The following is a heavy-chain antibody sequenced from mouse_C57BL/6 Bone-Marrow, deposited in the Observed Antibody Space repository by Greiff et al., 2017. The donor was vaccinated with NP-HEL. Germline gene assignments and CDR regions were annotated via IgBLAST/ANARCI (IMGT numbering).Heavy chain of an antibody. V-gene: IGHV5-15*01. CDR3: AREGLSHWYFDV. D-gene: IGHD3-1*01. CDR2: ISNLAYSI. CDR1: GFTFSDYG. J-gene: IGHJ1*03. Sequence: EVKLMESGGGLVQPGGSLKLSCAASGFTFSDYGMAWVRQAPRKGPEWVAFISNLAYSIYYADTVTGRFTISRENAKNTLYLEMSSLRSEDTAMYYCAREGLSHWYFDVWGTGTTVTVSS.